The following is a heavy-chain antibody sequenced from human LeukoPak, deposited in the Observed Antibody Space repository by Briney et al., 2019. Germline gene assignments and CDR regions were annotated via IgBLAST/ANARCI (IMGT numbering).Heavy chain of an antibody. CDR3: AKGGPVIRGPGVLIVPVFDH. D-gene: IGHD3-3*01. CDR2: INPKSGDP. V-gene: IGHV1-2*02. CDR1: GYTLSDNW. Sequence: ASVKVSCKASGYTLSDNWLRWMRQAPGHGPEWMGSINPKSGDPDLAQRFQGRVTMTRDTSINTGYMEVSRLTSDDTAVYYCAKGGPVIRGPGVLIVPVFDHWGQGTLVTVSS. J-gene: IGHJ4*02.